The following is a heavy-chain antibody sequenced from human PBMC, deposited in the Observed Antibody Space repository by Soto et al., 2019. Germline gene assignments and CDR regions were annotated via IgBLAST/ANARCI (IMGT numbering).Heavy chain of an antibody. D-gene: IGHD3-16*01. CDR3: AKGGPFTGGFDP. V-gene: IGHV3-23*01. Sequence: EGQLLQSGGDLVQPGGSLRLSCAGSGLTLRSYAMTWIRHTPEKGLEWVSTISGRSAVPSYADFVNGRFTVSRDNSKNSVYLQINCLRPDDTAIYYCAKGGPFTGGFDPWGQGTLVTVSA. J-gene: IGHJ5*02. CDR2: ISGRSAVP. CDR1: GLTLRSYA.